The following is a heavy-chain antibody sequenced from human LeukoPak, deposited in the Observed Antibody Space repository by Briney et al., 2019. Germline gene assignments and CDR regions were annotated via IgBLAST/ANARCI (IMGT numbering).Heavy chain of an antibody. CDR3: ARRPRNDILTGTPFDY. D-gene: IGHD3-9*01. Sequence: SETLSLTCTVSGGSISSYYWSWIRQPPGKGLEWIGYIYYSGSTDSNPSLKSRVTISVDTSKNQFSLKRRSVTAADTAVYYCARRPRNDILTGTPFDYWGQGILVTVSS. J-gene: IGHJ4*02. CDR1: GGSISSYY. V-gene: IGHV4-59*01. CDR2: IYYSGST.